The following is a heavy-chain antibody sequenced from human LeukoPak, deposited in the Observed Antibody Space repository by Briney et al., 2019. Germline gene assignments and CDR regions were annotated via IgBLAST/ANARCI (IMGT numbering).Heavy chain of an antibody. D-gene: IGHD2-21*02. Sequence: SETLSLTCTVSGYSISSGYYWGWIRQPPGKGLEYIGSIYHSGGTYYNPSLKSRVTISLDTSKNQFSLKLSSVTAADRAVYYCARVLITYCGGDCSFFDYWGQGTLVTVSS. CDR1: GYSISSGYY. CDR2: IYHSGGT. V-gene: IGHV4-38-2*02. J-gene: IGHJ4*02. CDR3: ARVLITYCGGDCSFFDY.